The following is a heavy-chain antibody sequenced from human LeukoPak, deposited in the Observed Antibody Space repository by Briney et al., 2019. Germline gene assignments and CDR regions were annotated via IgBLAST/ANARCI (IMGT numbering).Heavy chain of an antibody. V-gene: IGHV1-8*01. CDR2: MNPNSGNT. CDR3: ARGIAAAGTGSYFDY. Sequence: ASVKVYCKASGYTFTSYDINWVRQATGQGLEWMGWMNPNSGNTGYAQKFQGRVTMTRNTSISTAYMELSSLRSEDTAVYYCARGIAAAGTGSYFDYWGQGTLVTVSS. J-gene: IGHJ4*02. CDR1: GYTFTSYD. D-gene: IGHD6-13*01.